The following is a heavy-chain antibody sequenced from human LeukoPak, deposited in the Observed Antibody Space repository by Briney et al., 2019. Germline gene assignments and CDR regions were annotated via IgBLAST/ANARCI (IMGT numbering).Heavy chain of an antibody. J-gene: IGHJ4*02. CDR1: GGTFSSYA. V-gene: IGHV1-69*04. CDR2: IIPILGIA. Sequence: ASVKVSCKASGGTFSSYAINWVRQAPGQGLEWMGRIIPILGIANYAQKFQGRVTITADTSTSTAYMELSSLRSEDTAVYYCARSPLQLWLQSLDYWGQGTLVTVSS. CDR3: ARSPLQLWLQSLDY. D-gene: IGHD5-18*01.